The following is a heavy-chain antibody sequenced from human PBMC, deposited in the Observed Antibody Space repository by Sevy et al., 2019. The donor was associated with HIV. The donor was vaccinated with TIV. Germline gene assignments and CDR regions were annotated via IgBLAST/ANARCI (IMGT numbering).Heavy chain of an antibody. CDR3: AREVVTPGPDYGMDV. D-gene: IGHD3-22*01. CDR2: ISGFNGNT. J-gene: IGHJ6*02. V-gene: IGHV1-18*01. Sequence: ASVKVSCKASNYNFFAYGFAWVRQAPGQGLEWMGWISGFNGNTNYAQKLRGRVTLTTDSSTSTAYMELRSLTSDDTAVHYCAREVVTPGPDYGMDVWGPGTTVTVSS. CDR1: NYNFFAYG.